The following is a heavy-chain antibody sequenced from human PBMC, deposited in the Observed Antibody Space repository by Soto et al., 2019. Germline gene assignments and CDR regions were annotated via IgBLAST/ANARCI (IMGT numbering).Heavy chain of an antibody. CDR2: IHGGGDYT. CDR3: AKNRGSGSYYNWNFDV. J-gene: IGHJ2*01. Sequence: PWCSIKLSSAACGLSFKIYAMAWFLQAPGKGLEWVSTIHGGGDYTHYTDSVKGRFTISRDNSRNTLYLQMNSLRAEDTAVYYCAKNRGSGSYYNWNFDVWGRGTLVTVSS. V-gene: IGHV3-23*01. CDR1: GLSFKIYA. D-gene: IGHD1-26*01.